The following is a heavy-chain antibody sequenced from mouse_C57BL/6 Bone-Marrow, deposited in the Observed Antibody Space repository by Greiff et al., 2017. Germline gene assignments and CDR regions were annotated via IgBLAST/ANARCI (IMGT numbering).Heavy chain of an antibody. CDR2: IDPSDSYT. V-gene: IGHV1-50*01. CDR3: AREGVLLRPFAY. Sequence: QVQLQQPGAELVKPGASVKLSCKASGYTFTSYWMQWVKQRPGQGLEWIGEIDPSDSYTNYTQKFKGKATLTVDTSSSTAYMQLSSLTSEDSAVYYYAREGVLLRPFAYGGRGTLVTVSA. D-gene: IGHD1-1*01. CDR1: GYTFTSYW. J-gene: IGHJ3*01.